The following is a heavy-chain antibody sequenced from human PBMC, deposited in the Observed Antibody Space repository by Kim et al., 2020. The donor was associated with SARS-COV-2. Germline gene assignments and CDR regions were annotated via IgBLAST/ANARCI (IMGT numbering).Heavy chain of an antibody. Sequence: SETLSLTCAVSGGSISSSNWWSWVRQPPGKGLEWIGEIYHSGSTNYNPSLKSRVTISVDKSKNQFSLKLSSVTAADTAVYYCARVAPIAYGSGSYYPALVSYYYYGMDVWGQGTTVTVSS. CDR2: IYHSGST. D-gene: IGHD3-10*01. CDR1: GGSISSSNW. CDR3: ARVAPIAYGSGSYYPALVSYYYYGMDV. V-gene: IGHV4-4*02. J-gene: IGHJ6*02.